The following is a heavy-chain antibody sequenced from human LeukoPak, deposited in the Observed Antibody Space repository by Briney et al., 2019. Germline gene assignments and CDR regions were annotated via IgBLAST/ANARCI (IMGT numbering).Heavy chain of an antibody. CDR1: GYTFTDYY. V-gene: IGHV1-2*02. Sequence: APVKVSCKASGYTFTDYYMHWVRQAPGQGLEWMGWVNANRGGTNYAQRFQGRVTMTRDTSITTAYMELSRLKSDDTAVYYCARRYCSSTSCYYFDYWGQGTLVTASS. D-gene: IGHD2-2*01. CDR3: ARRYCSSTSCYYFDY. J-gene: IGHJ4*02. CDR2: VNANRGGT.